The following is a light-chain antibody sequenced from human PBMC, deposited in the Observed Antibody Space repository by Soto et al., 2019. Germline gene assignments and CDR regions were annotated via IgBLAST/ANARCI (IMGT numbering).Light chain of an antibody. Sequence: QSALTQPASVSGSPGQSIAISCTGTSSDVGSYKYVSWYRQYPGKAPKLLIYEVNNRPSGVSNRFSGSKSGNTASLTISGLQVEDEGDSYCSTNISRTSLRVFGGGTKLTVL. CDR1: SSDVGSYKY. CDR2: EVN. V-gene: IGLV2-14*01. J-gene: IGLJ3*02. CDR3: STNISRTSLRV.